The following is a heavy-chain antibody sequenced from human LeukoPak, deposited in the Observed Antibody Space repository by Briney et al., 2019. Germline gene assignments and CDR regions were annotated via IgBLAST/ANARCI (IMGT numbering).Heavy chain of an antibody. D-gene: IGHD3-22*01. Sequence: GGSLRLSCAASGFTFDDYGMSWVRQAPGKGLGWVSGINWNGGSTGYADSVKGRFTISRDNAKNSLYLQMNSLRAEDTALYHCARENYYDSSGYSTYYYYYMDVWGKGTTVTISS. CDR1: GFTFDDYG. CDR2: INWNGGST. J-gene: IGHJ6*03. CDR3: ARENYYDSSGYSTYYYYYMDV. V-gene: IGHV3-20*01.